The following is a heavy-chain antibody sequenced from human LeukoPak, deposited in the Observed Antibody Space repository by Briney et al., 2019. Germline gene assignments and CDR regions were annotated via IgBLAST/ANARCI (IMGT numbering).Heavy chain of an antibody. D-gene: IGHD3-10*01. Sequence: PGGSLRLSCAASGFTFSSYAMSWVRQAPGKGLEWVSAISGSGGSTYYADSVKGRFTISRDNSKNTLYLQMNGLRAEDTAVYYCAKDPTYYYGSGSYPDYWGQGTLVTVSS. CDR1: GFTFSSYA. J-gene: IGHJ4*02. CDR2: ISGSGGST. V-gene: IGHV3-23*01. CDR3: AKDPTYYYGSGSYPDY.